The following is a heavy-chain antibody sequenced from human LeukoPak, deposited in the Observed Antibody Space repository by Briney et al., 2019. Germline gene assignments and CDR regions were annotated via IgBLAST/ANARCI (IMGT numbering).Heavy chain of an antibody. CDR2: ISANDGET. J-gene: IGHJ4*02. Sequence: GGSLRLSCAASGFTFSIYAMNWVRRAPGKGLEWVSSISANDGETHYADSVKGRFTISRDNSKNTLYLQINNPRVEDTAVYYCAKRYYDFPLDCWGQGTLVTVSS. CDR1: GFTFSIYA. V-gene: IGHV3-23*01. CDR3: AKRYYDFPLDC. D-gene: IGHD3-3*01.